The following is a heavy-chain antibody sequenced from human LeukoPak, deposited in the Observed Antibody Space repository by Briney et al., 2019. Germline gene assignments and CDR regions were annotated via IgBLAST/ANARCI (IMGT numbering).Heavy chain of an antibody. Sequence: GGSLRLSCAASGFTVGSNYMSWVRQAPGKGLEWVSVIYSGGSTYYADSVKGRFTISRHNSKNTLYLQMNSLRAEDTAVYYCARASGNYKDAFDIWGQGTMVTVSS. D-gene: IGHD1-7*01. J-gene: IGHJ3*02. CDR2: IYSGGST. CDR3: ARASGNYKDAFDI. V-gene: IGHV3-53*04. CDR1: GFTVGSNY.